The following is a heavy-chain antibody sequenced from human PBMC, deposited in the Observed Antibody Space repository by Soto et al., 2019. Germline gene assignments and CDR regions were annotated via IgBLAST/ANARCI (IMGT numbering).Heavy chain of an antibody. CDR2: VSYDGTNE. V-gene: IGHV3-30*03. D-gene: IGHD6-19*01. Sequence: GGSLRLSCAASRFTFNIYGMHWVRQAPGTGLEWVAVVSYDGTNEYYADSVKGRFTISRDNSKNTLYLEMNSLRPEDTAVYYCARDMSMAVPGRGEYYYYYGMDFWGRGTTVTVSS. CDR3: ARDMSMAVPGRGEYYYYYGMDF. J-gene: IGHJ6*02. CDR1: RFTFNIYG.